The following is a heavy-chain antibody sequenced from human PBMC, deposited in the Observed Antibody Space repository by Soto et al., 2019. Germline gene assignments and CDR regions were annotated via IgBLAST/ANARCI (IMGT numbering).Heavy chain of an antibody. CDR3: ARQGGEYNTMSDY. CDR1: GYTFSKYW. D-gene: IGHD3-10*01. V-gene: IGHV5-51*01. Sequence: ESLTISCKGSGYTFSKYWIGLVRQTPGKGLEWMGMIYPGDSDARYSPSFEGQVTFSVDKSINTAYLQWNSLKASDTAMYYCARQGGEYNTMSDYWGQGTLVTVSP. J-gene: IGHJ4*02. CDR2: IYPGDSDA.